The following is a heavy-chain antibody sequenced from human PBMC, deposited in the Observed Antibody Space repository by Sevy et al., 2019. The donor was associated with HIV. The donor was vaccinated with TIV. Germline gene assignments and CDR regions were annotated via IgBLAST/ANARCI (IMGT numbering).Heavy chain of an antibody. V-gene: IGHV3-74*01. CDR1: GLTFSSYW. Sequence: GGSLRLSCAASGLTFSSYWMHWVRQAPGKGLVWVSGISSDGSSTNYADSVKGRFTISRDNAKNTLYLQMNSLRAEDTAIYYCARHRGGVVDYWGQGTLVTVSS. CDR2: ISSDGSST. J-gene: IGHJ4*02. D-gene: IGHD3-16*01. CDR3: ARHRGGVVDY.